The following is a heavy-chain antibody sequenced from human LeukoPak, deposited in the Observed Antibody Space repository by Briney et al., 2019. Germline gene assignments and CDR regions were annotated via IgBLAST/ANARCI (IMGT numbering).Heavy chain of an antibody. CDR3: ARSIAARVGYWYFDL. V-gene: IGHV1-18*01. CDR2: ISAYNGNT. D-gene: IGHD6-6*01. Sequence: ASVKVSCKASGYTFTSYGISWVRQAPGQGLEWMGWISAYNGNTNYAQKLQGRVTMTTDTSTSTAYMELRSLRSDDTAVYYCARSIAARVGYWYFDLWGRGTLVTVSS. J-gene: IGHJ2*01. CDR1: GYTFTSYG.